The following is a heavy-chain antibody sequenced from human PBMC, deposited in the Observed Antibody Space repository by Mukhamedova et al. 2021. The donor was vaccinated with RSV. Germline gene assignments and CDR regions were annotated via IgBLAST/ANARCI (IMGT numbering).Heavy chain of an antibody. Sequence: GKGLEWIGRIYTSGGTNVNPSLKSRVTISIDTSRDQFSLKLMSVTAADTAVYYCARVAYGDYWFDPWGPGTLVTVSS. V-gene: IGHV4-61*02. CDR3: ARVAYGDYWFDP. CDR2: IYTSGGT. D-gene: IGHD4-17*01. J-gene: IGHJ5*02.